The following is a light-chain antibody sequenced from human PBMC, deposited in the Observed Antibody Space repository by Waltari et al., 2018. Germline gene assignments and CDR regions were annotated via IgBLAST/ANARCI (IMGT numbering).Light chain of an antibody. J-gene: IGKJ2*01. Sequence: DIQMPQSPSPLSASVGDRVTITCRASQSIGNYSAWYQQKPGKAPKLLIFMASTLQREVPSRFSGSGSGTEFALTISGLQADDFATYFCQHFNSYPFIFGRGTKLEIK. CDR2: MAS. V-gene: IGKV1-5*03. CDR1: QSIGNY. CDR3: QHFNSYPFI.